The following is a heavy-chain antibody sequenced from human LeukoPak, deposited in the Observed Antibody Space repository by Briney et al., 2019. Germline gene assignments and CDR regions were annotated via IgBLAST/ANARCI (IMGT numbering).Heavy chain of an antibody. D-gene: IGHD3-10*01. V-gene: IGHV4-4*09. CDR2: IYTSGSI. Sequence: SETLSLTCTVSGGSISSYYWSWIRQPPGKGLEWIGDIYTSGSINYNPSPKSRVTLSIDTSKNRFSLKLSSVTAADTAVYYCARRGSIIFRSYYYYYMDVWGKGTTVTVSS. CDR3: ARRGSIIFRSYYYYYMDV. CDR1: GGSISSYY. J-gene: IGHJ6*03.